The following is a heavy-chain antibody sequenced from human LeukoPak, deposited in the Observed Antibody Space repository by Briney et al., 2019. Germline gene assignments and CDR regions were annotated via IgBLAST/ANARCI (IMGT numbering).Heavy chain of an antibody. CDR1: GFTVSSNY. J-gene: IGHJ6*02. Sequence: GGSLRLSCAASGFTVSSNYMSWVRQAPGKGLEWVANIKQDGSEKYFVDSLKGRFTISRDNAKNSLYLQMNSLRAEDTAVYYCARENYDILTYFGTGMDVWGQGTTVTVSS. CDR2: IKQDGSEK. CDR3: ARENYDILTYFGTGMDV. V-gene: IGHV3-7*04. D-gene: IGHD3-9*01.